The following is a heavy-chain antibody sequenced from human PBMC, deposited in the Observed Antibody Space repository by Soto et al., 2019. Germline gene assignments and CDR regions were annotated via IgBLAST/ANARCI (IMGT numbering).Heavy chain of an antibody. Sequence: PGGSLRLSCAASGFTFSSYAMSWVRQAPGKGLEWVSAISGSGGSTYYADSVKGRFTISRDNSKNTLYLQMNSLRAEDTAVYYCAKDPIVLVPAATVWFDPWGQGTLVTVSS. J-gene: IGHJ5*02. CDR2: ISGSGGST. V-gene: IGHV3-23*01. CDR1: GFTFSSYA. CDR3: AKDPIVLVPAATVWFDP. D-gene: IGHD2-2*01.